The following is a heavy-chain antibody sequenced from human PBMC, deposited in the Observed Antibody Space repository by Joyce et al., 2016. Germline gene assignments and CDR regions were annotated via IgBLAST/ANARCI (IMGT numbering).Heavy chain of an antibody. J-gene: IGHJ4*02. CDR2: MTPNSGNT. CDR3: ARNNYGTGDFDF. V-gene: IGHV1-8*01. D-gene: IGHD7-27*01. Sequence: QVQLVQSGAEVKKPGASVKVSCKASGYTFTNFDINWVRQAPGQGLGWLGWMTPNSGNTGYAQNFQGRVTMTRDTSISTAYMELSSLRSEDTAVYFCARNNYGTGDFDFWGQGTPVTVSS. CDR1: GYTFTNFD.